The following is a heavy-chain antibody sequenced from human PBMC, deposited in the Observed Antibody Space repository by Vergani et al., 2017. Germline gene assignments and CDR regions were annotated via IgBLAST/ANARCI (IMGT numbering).Heavy chain of an antibody. CDR1: GFTFSSYS. Sequence: EVQLVESGGGLVQPGGSLRLSCAASGFTFSSYSMNWVRQAPGKGLEWVSYISSSSSNIYYADSVKGRFTISRDNAKNSLYLQMNSLRAEATAVYYCARDGRGTVTTLDYWGQGTLVTVSS. J-gene: IGHJ4*02. CDR3: ARDGRGTVTTLDY. V-gene: IGHV3-48*04. D-gene: IGHD4-17*01. CDR2: ISSSSSNI.